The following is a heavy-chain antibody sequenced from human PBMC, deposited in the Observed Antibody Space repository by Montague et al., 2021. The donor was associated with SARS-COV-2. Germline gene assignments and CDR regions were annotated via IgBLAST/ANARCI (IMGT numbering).Heavy chain of an antibody. CDR2: IYASGST. CDR1: GDSISSFY. V-gene: IGHV4-4*07. Sequence: SETLSLTCTVSGDSISSFYWNWIRQPAGKGLEWIGRIYASGSTNYNPSLKSRVTMSVDTSKNQFSLKLNSVTAADTAVYYCGRGVVAATPVVDYWGRGTLVTVSS. CDR3: GRGVVAATPVVDY. J-gene: IGHJ4*02. D-gene: IGHD2-15*01.